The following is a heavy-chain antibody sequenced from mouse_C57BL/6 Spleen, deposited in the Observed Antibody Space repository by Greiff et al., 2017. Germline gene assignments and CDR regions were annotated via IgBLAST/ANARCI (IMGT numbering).Heavy chain of an antibody. V-gene: IGHV1-74*01. D-gene: IGHD2-4*01. J-gene: IGHJ4*01. CDR3: ALLYDYDVDYYAMDY. CDR2: IHPSDSDT. Sequence: QVQLQQPGAELVKPGASVKVSCKASGYTFTSYWMHWVQQRPGQGLEWIGRIHPSDSDTNYNQKFKGKATLTVDKSSSTAYMQLSSLTSEDSAVYYCALLYDYDVDYYAMDYWGQGTSVTVSS. CDR1: GYTFTSYW.